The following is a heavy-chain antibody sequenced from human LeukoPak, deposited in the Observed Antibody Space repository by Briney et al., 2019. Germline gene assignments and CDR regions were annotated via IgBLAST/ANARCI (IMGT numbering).Heavy chain of an antibody. CDR2: IYTSGST. CDR1: GGSISSYY. J-gene: IGHJ5*02. D-gene: IGHD2-15*01. V-gene: IGHV4-4*07. Sequence: KTSETLSLTCTVSGGSISSYYWSWIRQPAGKGLDWIGRIYTSGSTNYNPSLKSRVTMSVDTSKNQFSLKLSSVTAADTAVYYCARVEGGRAKGWWFDPWGQGTLVTVSS. CDR3: ARVEGGRAKGWWFDP.